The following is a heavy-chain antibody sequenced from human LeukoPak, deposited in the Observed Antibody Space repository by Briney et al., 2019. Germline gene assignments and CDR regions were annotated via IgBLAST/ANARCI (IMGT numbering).Heavy chain of an antibody. CDR1: GFTFSSYS. Sequence: GGSLRLSCAASGFTFSSYSMNWVRQAPGKGLEWVSSISSSGSTIYYADSVKGRFTISRDNAKNSLYLQMNSLRAEDTAVYYCARDLAYCSSTSCYLGYYYYYMDVWGKGTTVTVSS. CDR3: ARDLAYCSSTSCYLGYYYYYMDV. J-gene: IGHJ6*03. V-gene: IGHV3-48*04. D-gene: IGHD2-2*01. CDR2: ISSSGSTI.